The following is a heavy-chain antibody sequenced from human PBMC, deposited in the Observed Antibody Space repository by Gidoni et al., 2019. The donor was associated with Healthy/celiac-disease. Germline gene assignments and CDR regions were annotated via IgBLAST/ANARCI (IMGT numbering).Heavy chain of an antibody. CDR3: EKPVEGSWYQKGAFDI. Sequence: EVQLVESGGGLVQPGRSLRLSCAASGFTFDDSAMRWVRQAPGTGLEVVSGISWNSCSIGYAESVKGRFTISRDNAKNSLYLQMNSLRAEDTALYYCEKPVEGSWYQKGAFDIWGQGTMVTVSS. CDR1: GFTFDDSA. V-gene: IGHV3-9*01. J-gene: IGHJ3*02. CDR2: ISWNSCSI. D-gene: IGHD6-13*01.